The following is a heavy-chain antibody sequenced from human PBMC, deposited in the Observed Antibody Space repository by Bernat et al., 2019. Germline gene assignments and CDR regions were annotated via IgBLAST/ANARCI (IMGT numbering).Heavy chain of an antibody. CDR1: GFTFSSYG. CDR2: IWYDGSNK. J-gene: IGHJ4*02. Sequence: QVQLVESGGGVVQPGRSLRLSCAASGFTFSSYGMHWVRQAPGKGLEWVAVIWYDGSNKYYADSVKGRFTISRDNSKNTLYLQMNSLRAEDTAVYYCARDGARYSSSWYDYWGQGTLVTVSS. V-gene: IGHV3-30*19. CDR3: ARDGARYSSSWYDY. D-gene: IGHD6-13*01.